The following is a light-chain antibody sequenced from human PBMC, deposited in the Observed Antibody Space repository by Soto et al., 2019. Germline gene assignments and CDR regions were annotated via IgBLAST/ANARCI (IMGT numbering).Light chain of an antibody. Sequence: DIQMTQSPSSVSASVGDRVNITCRASQGISNWLAWYQQKPGKAPKLLIYAASTLQSGVPSSFSGSGSGTDFTLTISSLQPEDVATDHCQQTDSFPRTFGQGTKVEIK. CDR1: QGISNW. J-gene: IGKJ1*01. CDR2: AAS. CDR3: QQTDSFPRT. V-gene: IGKV1-12*01.